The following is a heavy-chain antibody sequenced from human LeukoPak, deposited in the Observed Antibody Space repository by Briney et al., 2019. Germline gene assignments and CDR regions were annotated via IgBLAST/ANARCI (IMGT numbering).Heavy chain of an antibody. V-gene: IGHV3-33*06. D-gene: IGHD1-26*01. CDR2: IWYDGSNK. CDR3: AKENQTGAVDY. CDR1: GFTFSSYG. J-gene: IGHJ4*02. Sequence: PGGSLRLSCAASGFTFSSYGMHWVRQAPGKGLEWVAVIWYDGSNKYYADSVKGRFTISRDNSKNTLYLQMNSLRAEDTAVYYCAKENQTGAVDYWGQGTLVTVSS.